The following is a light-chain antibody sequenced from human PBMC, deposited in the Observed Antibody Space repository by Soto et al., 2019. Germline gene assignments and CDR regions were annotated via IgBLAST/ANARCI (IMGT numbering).Light chain of an antibody. CDR1: QNILYSSNYKNY. CDR2: WAS. CDR3: QQYYSTPFT. V-gene: IGKV4-1*01. J-gene: IGKJ3*01. Sequence: DIVMTQSPDSLAVSLGERATINCKSSQNILYSSNYKNYLAWFQQKPGQPPKLLIYWASTRESGVPDRFSGSGSGSDFTLTISSLQAEDVAVYYCQQYYSTPFTFGPGTKVDIK.